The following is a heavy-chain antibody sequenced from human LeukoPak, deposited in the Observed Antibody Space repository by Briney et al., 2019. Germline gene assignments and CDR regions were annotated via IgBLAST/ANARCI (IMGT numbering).Heavy chain of an antibody. CDR1: GGSISNYY. CDR2: IYYSGST. CDR3: ARLEGSSSSWYGGY. J-gene: IGHJ4*02. Sequence: SETLSLTCTVSGGSISNYYWSWIRQPPGKGLEWIGYIYYSGSTKYNPSLKSRVTISVDTSKNQFSLKLSSVTAADTAVYYCARLEGSSSSWYGGYWGQGTLVTVSS. V-gene: IGHV4-59*08. D-gene: IGHD6-13*01.